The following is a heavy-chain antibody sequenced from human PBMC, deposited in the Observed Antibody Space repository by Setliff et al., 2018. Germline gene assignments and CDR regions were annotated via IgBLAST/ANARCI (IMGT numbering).Heavy chain of an antibody. Sequence: PGGSLRLSCAASGFTFSSLWMSWVRQAPGKGLEWVANINQGGGAQFYVDSVKGRFTISRDNAKNSLSLQMNGLRAEDTAVYYCARDVYDFRTGQADPWGQGTLVTVSS. V-gene: IGHV3-7*01. J-gene: IGHJ5*02. CDR2: INQGGGAQ. CDR1: GFTFSSLW. CDR3: ARDVYDFRTGQADP. D-gene: IGHD3-3*01.